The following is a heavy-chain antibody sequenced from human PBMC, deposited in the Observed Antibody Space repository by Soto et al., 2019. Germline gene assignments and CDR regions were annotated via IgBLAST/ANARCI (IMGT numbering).Heavy chain of an antibody. D-gene: IGHD6-13*01. CDR3: ARETSSSWYGGGYYYYGMDV. CDR1: GFTFSNYA. Sequence: GESLKISCAASGFTFSNYAMHWVRQAPGEGLEWVAVTSYDGSSKYYADSVKGRFTISRDNSKNTLYLQMNSLRAEDTAVYYCARETSSSWYGGGYYYYGMDVWGQGTTVTVSS. V-gene: IGHV3-30-3*01. J-gene: IGHJ6*02. CDR2: TSYDGSSK.